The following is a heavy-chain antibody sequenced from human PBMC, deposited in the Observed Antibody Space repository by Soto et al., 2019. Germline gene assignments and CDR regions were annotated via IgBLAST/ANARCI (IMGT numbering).Heavy chain of an antibody. Sequence: PGGSLRLSCEASGFIFSTYSMTWVRQVPGKGLEWVAAVSPSGDSTYYADSLKGRLTTSRDNSKNTVFLQMNSLSADDTGLYYCVKEPDVWGQGILVTVSS. V-gene: IGHV3-23*01. CDR1: GFIFSTYS. J-gene: IGHJ4*01. CDR3: VKEPDV. CDR2: VSPSGDST.